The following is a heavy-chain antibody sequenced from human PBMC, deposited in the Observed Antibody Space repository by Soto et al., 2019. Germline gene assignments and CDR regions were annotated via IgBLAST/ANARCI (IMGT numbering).Heavy chain of an antibody. D-gene: IGHD2-21*02. CDR3: ARGLGCGGDCYLYYYYYYGMDV. Sequence: XAVKVSCKASGYPFTSYDINWVRQATGQGLEWMGWMNPNSGNTGYAQKFQGRVTMTRNTSISTAYMELSSLRSEGTAVYYCARGLGCGGDCYLYYYYYYGMDVWGQGTTVTVPS. CDR2: MNPNSGNT. J-gene: IGHJ6*02. V-gene: IGHV1-8*01. CDR1: GYPFTSYD.